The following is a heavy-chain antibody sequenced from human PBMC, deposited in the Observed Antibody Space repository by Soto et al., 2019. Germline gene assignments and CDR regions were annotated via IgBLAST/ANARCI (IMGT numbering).Heavy chain of an antibody. J-gene: IGHJ4*02. CDR3: ARVFYCGGDCYSGFFDY. Sequence: QVQLVQSGAEVKKPGSSVKVSCKASGGTFNTYTINWVRQAPGQGLEWMGRIIPMLGIAKYALKFQGRVTFSADKYTSTAYMELSSLRSEDTAVFYCARVFYCGGDCYSGFFDYWGQGTLVTVSS. CDR1: GGTFNTYT. CDR2: IIPMLGIA. V-gene: IGHV1-69*02. D-gene: IGHD2-21*02.